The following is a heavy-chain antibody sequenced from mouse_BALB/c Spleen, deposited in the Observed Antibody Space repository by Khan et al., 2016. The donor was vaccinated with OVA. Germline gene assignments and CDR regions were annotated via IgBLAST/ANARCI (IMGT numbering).Heavy chain of an antibody. Sequence: EVELVESGGDLVKPGGSLKLSCAASGFTFSTYGMSWVRQTPDKRLEWVATISSGGSYTYYPASVKGRFTISSDNAKNTLYLQMSSLKSEDTAMYYCARLAYYYGSEGFAYWGQGTLVTVSA. CDR3: ARLAYYYGSEGFAY. V-gene: IGHV5-6*01. J-gene: IGHJ3*01. D-gene: IGHD1-1*01. CDR2: ISSGGSYT. CDR1: GFTFSTYG.